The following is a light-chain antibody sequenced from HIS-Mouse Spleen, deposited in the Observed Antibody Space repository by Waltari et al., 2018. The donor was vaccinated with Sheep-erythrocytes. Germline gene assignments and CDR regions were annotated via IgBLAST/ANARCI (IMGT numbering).Light chain of an antibody. CDR1: VLAKKY. V-gene: IGLV3-27*01. CDR2: KDS. CDR3: YSAADNNLV. Sequence: SYELTQPSSVSVSPGQTARITCSGDVLAKKYARWFQQKPGQAPVLVIYKDSERPYGFPERFSGSSSGTTVTLTISVAQVEDEADYYCYSAADNNLVFGGGTKLTVL. J-gene: IGLJ3*02.